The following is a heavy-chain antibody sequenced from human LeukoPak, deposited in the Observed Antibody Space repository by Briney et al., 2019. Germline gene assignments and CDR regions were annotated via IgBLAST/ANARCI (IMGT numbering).Heavy chain of an antibody. CDR1: GLIFSSYY. J-gene: IGHJ4*02. CDR3: ARVRGYCSSTSCYPYYFDY. Sequence: PGGSLRLSCAAPGLIFSSYYMGWIRQAPGKGLEWVSYITSSGSMMYYADSVKGRFTISRDNAKNSLYVQMDSLRAEDTAIYYCARVRGYCSSTSCYPYYFDYWGQGTLVTVSS. CDR2: ITSSGSMM. D-gene: IGHD2-2*01. V-gene: IGHV3-11*01.